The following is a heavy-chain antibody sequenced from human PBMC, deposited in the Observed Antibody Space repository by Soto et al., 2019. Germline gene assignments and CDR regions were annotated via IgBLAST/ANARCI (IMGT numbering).Heavy chain of an antibody. V-gene: IGHV4-59*08. D-gene: IGHD1-26*01. CDR1: GGSITSYY. CDR2: IYYSGST. J-gene: IGHJ4*01. Sequence: SETLSLTCTVSGGSITSYYWSWIRQPPGKGLEWIGFIYYSGSTSYNPSLKSRVTMSVDTPKKQFSLILSSVTAADTAVYYCAAMLIVGATPYYFEYWTKEIWSPSPQ. CDR3: AAMLIVGATPYYFEY.